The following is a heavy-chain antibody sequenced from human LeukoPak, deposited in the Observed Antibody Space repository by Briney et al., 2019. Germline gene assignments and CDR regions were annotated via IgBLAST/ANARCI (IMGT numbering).Heavy chain of an antibody. V-gene: IGHV3-53*01. CDR3: ARGPTPYSYYGMDV. D-gene: IGHD5-18*01. CDR2: IYSGGST. J-gene: IGHJ6*02. Sequence: GGSLRLSCAASGFTFSDYYMGWIRQAPGKGLEWVSVIYSGGSTYYADSVKGRFTISRDNSKNTLYLQMNSLRAEDTAVYYCARGPTPYSYYGMDVWGQGTTVTVSS. CDR1: GFTFSDYY.